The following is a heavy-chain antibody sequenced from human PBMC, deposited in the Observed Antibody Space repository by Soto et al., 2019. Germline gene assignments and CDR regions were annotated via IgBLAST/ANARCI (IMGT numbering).Heavy chain of an antibody. CDR1: GYTFTSYG. Sequence: QAQLVQSGAEGKKPGASVKVSCKSSGYTFTSYGISWVRQAPGQGLEWMGWISGYNGNTKYAQKLQGRVTMPTDTSTSTAYMELRSLRSDDTAVDYCARDNDILTGYPDYWGQGTLLTVSS. CDR3: ARDNDILTGYPDY. V-gene: IGHV1-18*04. CDR2: ISGYNGNT. D-gene: IGHD3-9*01. J-gene: IGHJ4*02.